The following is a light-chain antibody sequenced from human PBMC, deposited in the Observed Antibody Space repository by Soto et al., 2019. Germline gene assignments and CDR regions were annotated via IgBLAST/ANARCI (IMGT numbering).Light chain of an antibody. CDR2: DSS. CDR1: QSVCSY. Sequence: EVVLTQSPATLSLSPGEKATLSCRASQSVCSYLVWYQQSPGRAPKLPIVDSSTRATGIPARFSGSGSGTDFTLTISSLEPEDFVVYYCQQRSSWPTFGGGTKVEI. V-gene: IGKV3-11*01. J-gene: IGKJ4*01. CDR3: QQRSSWPT.